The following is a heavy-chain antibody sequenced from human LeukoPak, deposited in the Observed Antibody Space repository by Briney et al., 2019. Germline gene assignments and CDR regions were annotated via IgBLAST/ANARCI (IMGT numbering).Heavy chain of an antibody. J-gene: IGHJ2*01. CDR3: ARVDYGDYWYFDL. CDR2: IYYSGST. CDR1: GGSISSYY. V-gene: IGHV4-59*01. D-gene: IGHD4-17*01. Sequence: SETLSLTCTVSGGSISSYYWSWIRQPPGKGLEWIGYIYYSGSTNYNPSLKCRVTISVDTSKNQFSLKLSFVTAADTAVYYCARVDYGDYWYFDLWGRGTLVTVSS.